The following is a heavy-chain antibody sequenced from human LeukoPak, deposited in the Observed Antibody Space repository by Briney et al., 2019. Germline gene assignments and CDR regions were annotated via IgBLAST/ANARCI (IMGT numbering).Heavy chain of an antibody. CDR1: GFTFSSYR. Sequence: PGGSLRLSCAASGFTFSSYRMSWVRQAPGKGLEWVANIKQDGSEKHYVDSVKGRFTISRDNAKNSLYLQMNRLRAEDTAVYYCARVAISVVGTLHWYFDLWGRGTLVTVSS. CDR2: IKQDGSEK. CDR3: ARVAISVVGTLHWYFDL. D-gene: IGHD6-19*01. V-gene: IGHV3-7*01. J-gene: IGHJ2*01.